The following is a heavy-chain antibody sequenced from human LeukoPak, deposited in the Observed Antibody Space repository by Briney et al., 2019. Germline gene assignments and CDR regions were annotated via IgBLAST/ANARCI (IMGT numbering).Heavy chain of an antibody. V-gene: IGHV3-33*01. CDR2: IRHDGSNI. J-gene: IGHJ4*02. CDR3: ARARNDYDTSSFRALDY. D-gene: IGHD3-22*01. CDR1: GFTFSSYG. Sequence: GPSLRLSCAASGFTFSSYGMHWVRQAPGKGLEWLAAIRHDGSNIYYADPVKGRFTMSRDNSKNTLYLQVNSLRAEDTAVYYCARARNDYDTSSFRALDYWGQGTLVTVSS.